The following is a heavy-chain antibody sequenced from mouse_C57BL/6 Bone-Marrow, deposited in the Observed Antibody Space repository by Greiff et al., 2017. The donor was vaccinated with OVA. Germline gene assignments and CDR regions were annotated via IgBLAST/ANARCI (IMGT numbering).Heavy chain of an antibody. V-gene: IGHV14-4*01. CDR3: TTGGSWLPPWFAY. J-gene: IGHJ3*01. CDR2: IDPENGDT. CDR1: GFNIKDDY. Sequence: EVQLQESGAELVRPGASVKLSCTASGFNIKDDYMHWVKQRPEQGLEWIGWIDPENGDTEYASKFQGKATITADTSSNTAYLQLSSLTSEDTAVYYCTTGGSWLPPWFAYWGQGTLVTVSA. D-gene: IGHD2-2*01.